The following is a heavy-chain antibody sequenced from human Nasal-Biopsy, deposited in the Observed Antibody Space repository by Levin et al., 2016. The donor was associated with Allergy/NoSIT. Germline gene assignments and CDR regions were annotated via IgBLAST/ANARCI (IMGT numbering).Heavy chain of an antibody. V-gene: IGHV3-72*01. CDR3: ALTSQEHYVYFYGTDV. CDR2: SRNKGNSYST. J-gene: IGHJ6*02. CDR1: GFTFSDHY. D-gene: IGHD3-10*02. Sequence: GGSLRLSCAASGFTFSDHYIDWVRQAPGKGLEWVGRSRNKGNSYSTEYAASVRGRFTISRDESSNSMYLQMNNLKTEDTAMYYCALTSQEHYVYFYGTDVWGQGTAVTVSS.